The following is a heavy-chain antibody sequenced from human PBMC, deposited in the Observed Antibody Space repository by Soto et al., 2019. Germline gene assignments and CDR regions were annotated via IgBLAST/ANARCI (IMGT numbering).Heavy chain of an antibody. CDR2: IKSDSSGT. D-gene: IGHD1-1*01. CDR3: ARDFNWSSDY. Sequence: EVQLVESGGGLVQPGGSLRLSCAASGFTFSGYNMNWVRQAPGKGLEWISCIKSDSSGTWYADSVKGRFTMSRDNAKNSLYLQMNSLRDEETAVSFCARDFNWSSDYWGQGTLVAVSS. J-gene: IGHJ4*02. CDR1: GFTFSGYN. V-gene: IGHV3-48*02.